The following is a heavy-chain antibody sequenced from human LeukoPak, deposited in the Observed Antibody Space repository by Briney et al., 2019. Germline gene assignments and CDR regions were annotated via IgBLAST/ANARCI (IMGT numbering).Heavy chain of an antibody. J-gene: IGHJ4*02. Sequence: SVKVSCKASGDTFSDYTVSWVRQAPGQGLEWMGRIIPIFGTRNYAQKFQGRVTITADESTSTAYMELSSLRSEDTAVYYCAKVEGASKASVYWGQGALVTVSS. CDR2: IIPIFGTR. D-gene: IGHD1-1*01. CDR3: AKVEGASKASVY. V-gene: IGHV1-69*13. CDR1: GDTFSDYT.